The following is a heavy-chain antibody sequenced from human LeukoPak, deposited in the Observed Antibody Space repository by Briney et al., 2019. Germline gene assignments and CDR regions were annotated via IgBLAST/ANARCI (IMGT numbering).Heavy chain of an antibody. CDR2: IFYSGST. J-gene: IGHJ4*02. CDR3: TRDSSIDWGFFDY. D-gene: IGHD7-27*01. V-gene: IGHV4-39*07. Sequence: SETLSLTCTVSGGSISTSSYSWGWIRQPPGKGLQWIGSIFYSGSTYYNPSLQSRVTISVDTSKNQFSLKLSYVTAADTAVYYCTRDSSIDWGFFDYWGQGALVTVSS. CDR1: GGSISTSSYS.